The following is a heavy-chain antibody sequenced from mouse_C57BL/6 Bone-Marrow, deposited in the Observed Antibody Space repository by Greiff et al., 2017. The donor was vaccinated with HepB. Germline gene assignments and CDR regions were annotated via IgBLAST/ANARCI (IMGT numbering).Heavy chain of an antibody. V-gene: IGHV2-5*01. CDR2: IWSGGST. J-gene: IGHJ1*03. CDR1: GFSLTSYG. CDR3: AKFYDGYSHWYFDV. D-gene: IGHD2-3*01. Sequence: VQLQQSGPGLVQPSQSLSITCTVSGFSLTSYGVHWVRQSPGKGLEWLGVIWSGGSTDYKAAFMSRLSITKDNSKSQVFFKMNSLQADDTAIYYFAKFYDGYSHWYFDVWGTGTTVTVSS.